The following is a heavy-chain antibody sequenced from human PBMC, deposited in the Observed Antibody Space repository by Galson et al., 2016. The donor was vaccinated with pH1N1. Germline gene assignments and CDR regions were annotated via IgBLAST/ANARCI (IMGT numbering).Heavy chain of an antibody. CDR3: AKVHRRGFNAYGVAY. CDR2: ISGSGRDT. Sequence: SLRLSCAASGFTFNKYAMTWVRQAPGKGLEWVSAISGSGRDTYYADSVKGRFTISRDNSKDTVYLQMNSLTVEHTAIYYCAKVHRRGFNAYGVAYRGQGTLVTVFS. CDR1: GFTFNKYA. D-gene: IGHD5-12*01. J-gene: IGHJ4*02. V-gene: IGHV3-23*01.